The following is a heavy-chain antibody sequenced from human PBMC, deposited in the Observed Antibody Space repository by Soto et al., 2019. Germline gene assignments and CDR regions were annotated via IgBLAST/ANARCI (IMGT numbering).Heavy chain of an antibody. CDR2: DDPSESGA. V-gene: IGHV5-10-1*01. CDR3: ARLSQARYFHYGMDV. CDR1: GYSFTNHW. D-gene: IGHD3-9*01. J-gene: IGHJ6*02. Sequence: PGESLKISCRGSGYSFTNHWITWGRQMPGKGLEYRGRDDPSESGARYGPSFQGRVTISADKSNTTAYLQWSSLKAADTAIYYCARLSQARYFHYGMDVWGQGTTVTVSS.